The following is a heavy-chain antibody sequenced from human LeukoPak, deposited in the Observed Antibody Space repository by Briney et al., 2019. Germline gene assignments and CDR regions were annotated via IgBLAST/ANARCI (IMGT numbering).Heavy chain of an antibody. D-gene: IGHD4-11*01. CDR3: AKNRSATVTKGGSYFDY. V-gene: IGHV3-30*02. CDR2: IRYDGSNK. J-gene: IGHJ4*02. Sequence: TGRSLRLSCAASGFTFSSYGMHWVRQAPGKGLEWVAFIRYDGSNKYYADSVKGRFTISRDNSKNTLYLQMNSLRAEDTAVYYCAKNRSATVTKGGSYFDYWGQGTLVTVSS. CDR1: GFTFSSYG.